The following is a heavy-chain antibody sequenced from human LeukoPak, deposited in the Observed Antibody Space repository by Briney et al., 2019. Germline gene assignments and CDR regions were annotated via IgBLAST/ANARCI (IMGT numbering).Heavy chain of an antibody. D-gene: IGHD4-17*01. CDR2: INQDGSDK. CDR1: GFTFSNYA. CDR3: ARTTYGDYGY. Sequence: GGSLRLSCAASGFTFSNYAMHWVRQAPGKGLEWVASINQDGSDKYYVDSVEGRLTISRDNAKNSLFLQMNSLRAEDTAVYYCARTTYGDYGYWGQGTLVTVSS. V-gene: IGHV3-7*01. J-gene: IGHJ4*02.